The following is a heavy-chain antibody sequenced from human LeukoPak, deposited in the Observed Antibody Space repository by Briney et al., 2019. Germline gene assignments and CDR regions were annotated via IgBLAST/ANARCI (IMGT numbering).Heavy chain of an antibody. Sequence: PSETLSLTCSVSGVSVRSGDLYWSWIRQPPGKGLEWIGSIYYSGSTYYNPSLKSRVTISVDTSKNQFSLKLSSVTAADTAVYYCARGLWFGEYRDWFDPWGQGTLVTVSS. CDR1: GVSVRSGDLY. CDR3: ARGLWFGEYRDWFDP. V-gene: IGHV4-39*07. D-gene: IGHD3-10*01. CDR2: IYYSGST. J-gene: IGHJ5*02.